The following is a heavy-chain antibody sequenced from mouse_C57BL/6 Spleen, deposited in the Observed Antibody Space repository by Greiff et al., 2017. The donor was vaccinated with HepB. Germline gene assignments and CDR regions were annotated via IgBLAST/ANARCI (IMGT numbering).Heavy chain of an antibody. Sequence: VQLQQSGAELVMPGASVKLSCKASGYTFTSYWMHWVKQRPGQGLEWIGEIDPSDSYTNYNQKFKGKSTLTVDKSSSTAYMQLSSLTSEDSAVYYCARRAGTRLYYFDYWGQGTTLTVSS. CDR3: ARRAGTRLYYFDY. D-gene: IGHD3-3*01. CDR2: IDPSDSYT. J-gene: IGHJ2*01. V-gene: IGHV1-69*01. CDR1: GYTFTSYW.